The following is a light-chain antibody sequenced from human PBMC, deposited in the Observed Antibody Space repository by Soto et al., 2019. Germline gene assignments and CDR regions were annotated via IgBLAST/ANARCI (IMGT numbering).Light chain of an antibody. CDR3: SSYTSSNTFYV. Sequence: QSALTQPASVSGSPGQSITISCTGTSSDVGGYYYVSWYQHHPGKAPKLMIYQVSNRPSGVSNRFSGSKSGNTASLTISGLQAEDEAEYYCSSYTSSNTFYVFGTGTKLTVL. CDR2: QVS. V-gene: IGLV2-14*01. J-gene: IGLJ1*01. CDR1: SSDVGGYYY.